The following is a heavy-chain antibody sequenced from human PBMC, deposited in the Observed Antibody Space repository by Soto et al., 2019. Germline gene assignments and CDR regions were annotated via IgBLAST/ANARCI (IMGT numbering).Heavy chain of an antibody. J-gene: IGHJ5*02. CDR1: GGSISSSSYY. CDR2: IYYSGST. V-gene: IGHV4-39*01. CDR3: ARQATYYDILTGYVGQNWFDP. Sequence: PSETLSLTCTVSGGSISSSSYYWGWIRQPPGKGLEWIGSIYYSGSTYYNPSLKSRVTISVDTSKNQFSLKLSSVTAADTAVYYCARQATYYDILTGYVGQNWFDPWGQGTLVTVSS. D-gene: IGHD3-9*01.